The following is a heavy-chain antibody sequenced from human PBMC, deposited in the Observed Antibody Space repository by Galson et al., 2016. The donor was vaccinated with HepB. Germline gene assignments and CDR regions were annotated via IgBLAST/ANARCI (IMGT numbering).Heavy chain of an antibody. Sequence: ETLSLTCGVYGGSFSGDYWYWIRQSPGKGLEWIGNFYYTGSTYYNPSLKSRVTISVDTSRNLVSLNLTSLTAADTAVYFCARWPTYAYFFDSWGQGTLVAVSS. J-gene: IGHJ4*02. CDR3: ARWPTYAYFFDS. CDR2: FYYTGST. CDR1: GGSFSGDY. V-gene: IGHV4-34*01. D-gene: IGHD2/OR15-2a*01.